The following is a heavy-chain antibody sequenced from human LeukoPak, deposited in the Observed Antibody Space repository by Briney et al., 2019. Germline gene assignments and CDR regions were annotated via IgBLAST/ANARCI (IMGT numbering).Heavy chain of an antibody. Sequence: GASLKVSCKASGYTFTGYYIHWVRQVPGQGLEWMGWINPNSGGTKYAQKFQGRVSMTRDTSIGTVYMGLSRLTSDDTAVYYCAKGRVVAGSKSLTYHWFDPWGQGTLVTVSS. CDR3: AKGRVVAGSKSLTYHWFDP. V-gene: IGHV1-2*02. J-gene: IGHJ5*02. CDR1: GYTFTGYY. CDR2: INPNSGGT. D-gene: IGHD6-19*01.